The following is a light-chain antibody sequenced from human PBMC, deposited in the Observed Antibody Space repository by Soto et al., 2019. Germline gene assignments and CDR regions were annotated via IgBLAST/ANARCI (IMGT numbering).Light chain of an antibody. Sequence: DIVLTQSPGTLSLSPGERVTLSCRASQSVTSSFLAWYQQKPGQSPRLLIYGASSRATGIPDRFRGSGSGTDFTLTISGLEPEDFAMYYCQHYGSSPYTFGQGPKLDI. CDR3: QHYGSSPYT. V-gene: IGKV3-20*01. CDR1: QSVTSSF. CDR2: GAS. J-gene: IGKJ2*01.